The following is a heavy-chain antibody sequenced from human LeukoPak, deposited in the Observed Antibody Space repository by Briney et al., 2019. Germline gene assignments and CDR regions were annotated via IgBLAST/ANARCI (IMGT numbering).Heavy chain of an antibody. J-gene: IGHJ4*02. CDR2: IYYSGST. Sequence: SETLSLTCIVSGGSISSSSYYWGWIRQPPGKGLEWIGSIYYSGSTYYKSSLKSRVTISLDTSKNQFSLKLSSVTAADTAVYYCARARHGYIYGYRPNELGHFFDYWGQGTLVTVSS. V-gene: IGHV4-39*07. CDR1: GGSISSSSYY. D-gene: IGHD5-18*01. CDR3: ARARHGYIYGYRPNELGHFFDY.